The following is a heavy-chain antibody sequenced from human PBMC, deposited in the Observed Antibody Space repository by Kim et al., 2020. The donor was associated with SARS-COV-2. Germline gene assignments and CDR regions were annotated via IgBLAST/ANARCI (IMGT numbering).Heavy chain of an antibody. Sequence: SLKRRVTISVDTSKNQFSLQLSSVTAADTAVYYCASILRVVVVATNWFDPWGQGTLVTVSS. D-gene: IGHD2-15*01. CDR3: ASILRVVVVATNWFDP. V-gene: IGHV4-39*01. J-gene: IGHJ5*02.